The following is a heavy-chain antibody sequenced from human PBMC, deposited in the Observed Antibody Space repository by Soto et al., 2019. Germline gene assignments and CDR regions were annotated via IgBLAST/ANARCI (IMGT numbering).Heavy chain of an antibody. CDR1: VGAISSYY. D-gene: IGHD3-22*01. CDR2: IYYSGST. CDR3: ARSPLTMKSYFDY. J-gene: IGHJ4*02. Sequence: SETLSLTCTVSVGAISSYYWSWIRQPPGKGLEWIWYIYYSGSTKYNPSLKSRVTISLDTSKNQFSLKLNSMTAADTAVYYCARSPLTMKSYFDYWGQGTLVTVSS. V-gene: IGHV4-59*01.